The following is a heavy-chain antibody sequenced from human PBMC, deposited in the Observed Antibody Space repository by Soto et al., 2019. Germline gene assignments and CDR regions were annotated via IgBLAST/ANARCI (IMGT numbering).Heavy chain of an antibody. Sequence: NPSETLSLTWAVSGVSLTSGNWWTFRRQSPQRGLEYIGEIFHDGTANYYPSFDRRVAMSVDTSRNQCSLKLTSVTAADTAVYFCARLVYDTRLNYMYFDFWGPGTLVTVSS. V-gene: IGHV4-4*02. J-gene: IGHJ4*02. D-gene: IGHD3-10*01. CDR2: IFHDGTA. CDR3: ARLVYDTRLNYMYFDF. CDR1: GVSLTSGNW.